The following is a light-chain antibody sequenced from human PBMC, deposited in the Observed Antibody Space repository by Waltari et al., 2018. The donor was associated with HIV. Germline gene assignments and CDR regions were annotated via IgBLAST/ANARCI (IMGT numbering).Light chain of an antibody. J-gene: IGLJ2*01. V-gene: IGLV1-47*01. Sequence: QSVLTQPPSASGTPGQSVTISCSGTISNIGTNYVYWYQQFPGTAPKLLIYRNNKRPSGVPDRFSGSKSGTSASLDISGLRSDDEAEYYCAAWDDTLTVVFGGGTKLTVL. CDR1: ISNIGTNY. CDR2: RNN. CDR3: AAWDDTLTVV.